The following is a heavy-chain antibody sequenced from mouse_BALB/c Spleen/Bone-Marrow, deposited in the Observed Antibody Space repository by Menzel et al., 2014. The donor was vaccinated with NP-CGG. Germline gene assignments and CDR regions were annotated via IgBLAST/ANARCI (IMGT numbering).Heavy chain of an antibody. D-gene: IGHD2-14*01. Sequence: LQQSGSELVRPGASVKLSCKASGYTFTSYWMHWVKQRPGQGLEWIGNIYPGSGSTNYDEKFKSKATLTVDTSSSTAYMQLSSLTSEDSAVYYCTRSLVRRDHYYAMGYWGQGTSVPVSS. CDR3: TRSLVRRDHYYAMGY. CDR2: IYPGSGST. J-gene: IGHJ4*01. CDR1: GYTFTSYW. V-gene: IGHV1S22*01.